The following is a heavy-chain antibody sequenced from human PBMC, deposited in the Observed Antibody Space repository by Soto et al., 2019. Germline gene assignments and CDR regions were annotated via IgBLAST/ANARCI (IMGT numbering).Heavy chain of an antibody. J-gene: IGHJ6*02. CDR3: ARDGGYCSSTSCYTGFYYNGMDV. CDR1: GYTFTSYG. CDR2: ISAYNGNT. V-gene: IGHV1-18*01. Sequence: ASVKVSCKASGYTFTSYGINWVRQAPGQGLEWMGWISAYNGNTNYAQKLQGRVTMTTDTSTSTAYMELRSLRSDDTAVYYCARDGGYCSSTSCYTGFYYNGMDVWGQGTTVTAP. D-gene: IGHD2-2*02.